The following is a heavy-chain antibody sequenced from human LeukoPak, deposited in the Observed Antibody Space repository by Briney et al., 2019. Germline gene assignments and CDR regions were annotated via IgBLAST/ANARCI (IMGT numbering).Heavy chain of an antibody. Sequence: SVKVSCKASGVTFTSSAMQWVRQARGQRLEWIGWIVVGSGNTNYAQKFQDRVTITADKSTSTAYMELSSLRSEDTAVYYCARVVGLTGYSSSWYSGYYYYMDVWGKGTTVTVSS. CDR3: ARVVGLTGYSSSWYSGYYYYMDV. V-gene: IGHV1-58*02. D-gene: IGHD6-13*01. J-gene: IGHJ6*03. CDR1: GVTFTSSA. CDR2: IVVGSGNT.